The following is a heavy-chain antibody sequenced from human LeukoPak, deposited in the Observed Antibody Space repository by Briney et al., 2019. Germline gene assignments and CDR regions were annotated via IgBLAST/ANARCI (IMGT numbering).Heavy chain of an antibody. Sequence: SETLSLTCAVYGGSFSDYYWSWIRQPPGKGLEWIGEINHSGSTNYNPSLKSRVTISVDTSKNQFSLKLSSMTAADTAVYYCARRYGSGSYYNVGPPASLDYWGQGTLVTVSS. CDR2: INHSGST. D-gene: IGHD3-10*01. V-gene: IGHV4-34*01. CDR3: ARRYGSGSYYNVGPPASLDY. CDR1: GGSFSDYY. J-gene: IGHJ4*02.